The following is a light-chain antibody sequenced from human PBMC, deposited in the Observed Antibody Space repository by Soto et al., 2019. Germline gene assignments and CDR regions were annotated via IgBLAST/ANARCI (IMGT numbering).Light chain of an antibody. CDR2: GAS. CDR3: QQYNNGWT. J-gene: IGKJ1*01. V-gene: IGKV3-15*01. Sequence: DIVMTQSPATLSMSPGERVTLSCGASQSVSSKLAWYQQKPGQAPRLLIFGASTRATGIPARFSGSGSGTEFTLTISSLQSEDFAVYYCQQYNNGWTFGQGTKVEIK. CDR1: QSVSSK.